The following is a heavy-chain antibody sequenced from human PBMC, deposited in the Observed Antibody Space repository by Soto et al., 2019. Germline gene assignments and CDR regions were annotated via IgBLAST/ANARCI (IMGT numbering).Heavy chain of an antibody. D-gene: IGHD6-19*01. CDR3: ARSGSGWYYDAFDI. CDR2: IKQDGSEK. J-gene: IGHJ3*02. CDR1: GFTFSSYW. V-gene: IGHV3-7*01. Sequence: GGSLRLSCAASGFTFSSYWMSWVRQAPGKGLEWVANIKQDGSEKYYVDSVKGRFTISRDNAKNSLYLQMNSLRAEDTAVYYCARSGSGWYYDAFDIWGQGTMVTVSS.